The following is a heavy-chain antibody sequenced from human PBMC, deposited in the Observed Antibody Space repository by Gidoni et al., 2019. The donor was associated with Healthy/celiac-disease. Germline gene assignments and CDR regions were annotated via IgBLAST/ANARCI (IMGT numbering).Heavy chain of an antibody. D-gene: IGHD4-17*01. Sequence: EVQLVESGGGLVKPGGSLRLSCAASGFTFSSYSMNWVRQAPGKGLEWVSSISSSSSYIYYADSVKGRFTISRDNAKNSLYLQMNSLRAEDTAVYYCARVSSYGDFYYYYGMDVWGQGTTVTVSS. CDR2: ISSSSSYI. V-gene: IGHV3-21*01. CDR1: GFTFSSYS. J-gene: IGHJ6*02. CDR3: ARVSSYGDFYYYYGMDV.